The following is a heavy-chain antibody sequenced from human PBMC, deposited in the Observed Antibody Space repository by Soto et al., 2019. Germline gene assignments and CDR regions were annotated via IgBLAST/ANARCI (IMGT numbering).Heavy chain of an antibody. CDR1: GGTFSSYA. D-gene: IGHD3-22*01. CDR2: IIPIFGTA. J-gene: IGHJ6*02. Sequence: VASVKVSCKASGGTFSSYAISWVRQAPGQGLEWMGGIIPIFGTANYAQKFQGRVTITADKSTSTAYMELSSLRSEDTAVYYCARAPWYYDSSYYGMDVWGQGTTVTVSS. V-gene: IGHV1-69*06. CDR3: ARAPWYYDSSYYGMDV.